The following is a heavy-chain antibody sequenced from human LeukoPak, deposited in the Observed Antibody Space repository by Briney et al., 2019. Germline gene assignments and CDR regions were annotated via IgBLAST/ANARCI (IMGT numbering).Heavy chain of an antibody. V-gene: IGHV3-30*18. CDR3: AKEGGTMIVVEDYFGY. CDR1: GFMLSTYS. Sequence: GGSLRLSCAASGFMLSTYSMNWVRQAPGKGLEWVAVISYDGSNKYYADSVKGRFTISRDRSKNTLYLQMNSLRAEDTAVYYCAKEGGTMIVVEDYFGYWGQGTLVTVSS. J-gene: IGHJ4*02. D-gene: IGHD3-22*01. CDR2: ISYDGSNK.